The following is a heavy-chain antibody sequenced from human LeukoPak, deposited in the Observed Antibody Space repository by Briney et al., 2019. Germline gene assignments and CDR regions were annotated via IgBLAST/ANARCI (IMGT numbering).Heavy chain of an antibody. CDR1: GGSISSYY. CDR3: ARNIGWFDP. Sequence: PSETLSLTCTVSGGSISSYYWSWIRQPPGKGLEWIGYMYYSGSTNYNPSLKSRATISLDTSKNKFSLKLSSVTAADTAVYYCARNIGWFDPWGQGTLVTVSS. J-gene: IGHJ5*02. D-gene: IGHD2/OR15-2a*01. CDR2: MYYSGST. V-gene: IGHV4-59*01.